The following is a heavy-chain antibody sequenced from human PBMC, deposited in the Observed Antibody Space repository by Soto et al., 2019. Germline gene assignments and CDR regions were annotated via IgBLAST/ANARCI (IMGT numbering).Heavy chain of an antibody. V-gene: IGHV1-69*13. CDR1: EGTFNSYA. Sequence: SVKVSCKASEGTFNSYAIAWVRQAPGQGLEWMGGIIPYYNTLNYAQKFRDRVTITADDSTNTVYMELSSLRSDDTAVYFCASGASRWYPYFFGSWAQGTLVTVSS. CDR2: IIPYYNTL. CDR3: ASGASRWYPYFFGS. D-gene: IGHD6-13*01. J-gene: IGHJ4*02.